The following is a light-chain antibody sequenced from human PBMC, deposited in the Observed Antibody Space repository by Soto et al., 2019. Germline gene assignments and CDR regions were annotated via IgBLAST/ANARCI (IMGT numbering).Light chain of an antibody. Sequence: DIQMTQSPSSLSASVGDRVTITCRASQSISSYLNWYQQKPGKAPKLLIYAASSLQSGVPSRFSGSGSGTDFTLTISSLQPEDFATYYCQQASSFPLTFGQGTRLE. J-gene: IGKJ5*01. CDR3: QQASSFPLT. CDR2: AAS. CDR1: QSISSY. V-gene: IGKV1-39*01.